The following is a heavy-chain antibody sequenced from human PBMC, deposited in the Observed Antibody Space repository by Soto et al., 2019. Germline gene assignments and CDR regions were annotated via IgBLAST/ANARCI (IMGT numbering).Heavy chain of an antibody. J-gene: IGHJ6*02. CDR1: GYTFTSCY. D-gene: IGHD6-6*01. Sequence: ASVKVSCKASGYTFTSCYMHWVRQAPGQGLEWMGIVNPSGGSTSYAQKFQGRVTMTRDTSTSTVYMELSSLRSEDTAVYYCARDSSSSYYYYGMDVLGQGTTVTVSS. V-gene: IGHV1-46*01. CDR3: ARDSSSSYYYYGMDV. CDR2: VNPSGGST.